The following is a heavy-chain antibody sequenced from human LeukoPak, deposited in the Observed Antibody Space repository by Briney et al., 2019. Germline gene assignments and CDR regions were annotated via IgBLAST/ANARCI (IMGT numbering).Heavy chain of an antibody. CDR2: IKQDGSEK. Sequence: QAGGSLRLSCAASGFTFSSYWMSWVRQAPGKGLEWVANIKQDGSEKYYVDSVKGRFPISRDNAKNSLYLQMNSLRAEDTAVYYCAREPTYLIAVAGYTDYWGQGTLVTVSS. J-gene: IGHJ4*02. D-gene: IGHD6-19*01. CDR3: AREPTYLIAVAGYTDY. CDR1: GFTFSSYW. V-gene: IGHV3-7*01.